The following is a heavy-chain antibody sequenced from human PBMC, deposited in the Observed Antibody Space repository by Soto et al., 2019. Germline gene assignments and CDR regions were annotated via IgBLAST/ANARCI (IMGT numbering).Heavy chain of an antibody. J-gene: IGHJ6*04. D-gene: IGHD2-15*01. V-gene: IGHV3-23*01. CDR2: LSYSGGDT. Sequence: ESGGGLVQPGGSLRLSCVASGFTFSSYAMSWVRQAPGKGLEWVSGLSYSGGDTYYAGSVKGRFTISRDNSKKTLYLQMNSLRAEDTAIYYCVKDRIVVVPGGMDVWGKGTTVTVSS. CDR3: VKDRIVVVPGGMDV. CDR1: GFTFSSYA.